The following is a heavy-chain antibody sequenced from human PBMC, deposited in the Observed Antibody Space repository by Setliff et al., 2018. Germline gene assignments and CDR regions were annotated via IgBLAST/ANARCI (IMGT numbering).Heavy chain of an antibody. CDR2: ISVYNGDT. D-gene: IGHD2-8*02. CDR1: GYTFRNYA. Sequence: ASVKVSCKASGYTFRNYAFAWVRQAPGQGLEWVGWISVYNGDTNYAQKFQGRVTLTTDTSTSTAYMELRSLTSDDSAFYYCARAPSVELVTIRTNSWCTYWGQGTLVTV. CDR3: ARAPSVELVTIRTNSWCTY. V-gene: IGHV1-18*01. J-gene: IGHJ4*02.